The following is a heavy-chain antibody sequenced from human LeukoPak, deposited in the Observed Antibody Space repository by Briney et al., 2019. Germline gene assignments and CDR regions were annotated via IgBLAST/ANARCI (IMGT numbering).Heavy chain of an antibody. CDR3: ASAVSKVRGVTVPHFDY. CDR2: INHSGST. V-gene: IGHV4-34*01. Sequence: SETLSLTCAVYGGSFSGYYWSWIRQPPGKGLEWIGEINHSGSTNYNPSLKSRVTISVDTSKNQFSLKLSSVTAADTAVYYCASAVSKVRGVTVPHFDYWGQGTLVTVSS. J-gene: IGHJ4*02. CDR1: GGSFSGYY. D-gene: IGHD3-10*01.